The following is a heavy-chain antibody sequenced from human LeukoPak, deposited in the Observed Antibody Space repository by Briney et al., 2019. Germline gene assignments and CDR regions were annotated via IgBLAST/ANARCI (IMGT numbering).Heavy chain of an antibody. V-gene: IGHV3-23*01. CDR2: ISGSGGST. CDR3: AKDRTDDYDVNLDY. D-gene: IGHD5-12*01. CDR1: GFTFSSYA. J-gene: IGHJ4*02. Sequence: QSGGSLRLSCAASGFTFSSYAMSWVRQAPGKGLEWVSAISGSGGSTYYADSVKGRFTISRDNSKSTLYLQMNSLRTEDTAVYYCAKDRTDDYDVNLDYWGQGTLVTVSS.